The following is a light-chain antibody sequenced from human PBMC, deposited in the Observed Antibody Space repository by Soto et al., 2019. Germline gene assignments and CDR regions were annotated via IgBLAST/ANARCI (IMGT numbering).Light chain of an antibody. V-gene: IGKV1-39*01. J-gene: IGKJ4*01. CDR2: LAS. CDR1: QTISTH. Sequence: DIQMTQAPPSLSAFVGGRVTITCRASQTISTHLNWYQQKPGKAPKLLIRLASTLQSGVPPRFAGSGSGTDFTLTITNLQPDDFATYYCQQNYGTPPTFGGGTKVEIK. CDR3: QQNYGTPPT.